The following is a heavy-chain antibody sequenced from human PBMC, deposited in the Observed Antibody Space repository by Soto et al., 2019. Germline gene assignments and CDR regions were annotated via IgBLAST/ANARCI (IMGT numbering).Heavy chain of an antibody. Sequence: QVQVVQSGAEVKKPGSSVKISCKASGRIFGSFPTSWVRQVPGQGLEWMGGVISASGSVTYAPKFQGRVTITAVNSAGIGYMELTSLTSEDTAIYYCARVGSRDAYNYVLDHWGPGTMVTVSS. CDR3: ARVGSRDAYNYVLDH. D-gene: IGHD5-18*01. CDR2: VISASGSV. J-gene: IGHJ1*01. V-gene: IGHV1-69*06. CDR1: GRIFGSFP.